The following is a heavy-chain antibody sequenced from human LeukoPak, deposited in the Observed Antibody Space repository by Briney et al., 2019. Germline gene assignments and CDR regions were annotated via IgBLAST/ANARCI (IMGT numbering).Heavy chain of an antibody. Sequence: PGGSLRLSCAASGFTFSSYAMSGVRQAPGKGLEWVSAISGSGSSTYYADSVKGRFTISRDNSKNTLYLQMNSLRAEDTALYYCAKRDGYNSNPLKDWGQGTLVTVSS. CDR2: ISGSGSST. CDR1: GFTFSSYA. J-gene: IGHJ4*02. CDR3: AKRDGYNSNPLKD. D-gene: IGHD5-24*01. V-gene: IGHV3-23*01.